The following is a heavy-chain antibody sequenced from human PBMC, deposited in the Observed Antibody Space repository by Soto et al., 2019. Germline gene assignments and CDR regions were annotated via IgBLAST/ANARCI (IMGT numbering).Heavy chain of an antibody. Sequence: GGSLRLSCAASGFTFSNYGMHWVRQAPGKGLEWVAVISYDASNKYYADSVKGRFTISRDNSNNTPSLQMDSLRAEDTAVYYCARDASYFDSSGYYPDYWGQGTLVTVSS. CDR1: GFTFSNYG. CDR3: ARDASYFDSSGYYPDY. D-gene: IGHD3-22*01. CDR2: ISYDASNK. J-gene: IGHJ4*02. V-gene: IGHV3-30*03.